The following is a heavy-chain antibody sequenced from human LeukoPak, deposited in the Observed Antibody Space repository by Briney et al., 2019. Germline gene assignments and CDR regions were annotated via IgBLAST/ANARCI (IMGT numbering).Heavy chain of an antibody. V-gene: IGHV3-11*01. CDR2: IGSSGSTI. CDR1: GGSFSGYY. J-gene: IGHJ4*02. Sequence: LSLTCAVYGGSFSGYYWSWIRQAPGKGLEWVSYIGSSGSTIYYADSVKGRFTISRDNAKNSLYLQMNSLRAEDTALYYCARDEAHLAFDYWGQGTLVTVSS. CDR3: ARDEAHLAFDY.